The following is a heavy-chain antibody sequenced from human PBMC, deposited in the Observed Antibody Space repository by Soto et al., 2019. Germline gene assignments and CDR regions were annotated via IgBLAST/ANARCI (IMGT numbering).Heavy chain of an antibody. CDR2: IIPILGIA. D-gene: IGHD5-12*01. J-gene: IGHJ6*03. V-gene: IGHV1-69*02. CDR3: AADIVATISAWGYYYYMDV. CDR1: GGTFSSYT. Sequence: ASVKVSCKASGGTFSSYTISWVRQAPGQGLEWMGRIIPILGIANYAQKFQGRVTITADKSTSTAYMELSSLRSEDTAVYYCAADIVATISAWGYYYYMDVWGKGTTVTVSS.